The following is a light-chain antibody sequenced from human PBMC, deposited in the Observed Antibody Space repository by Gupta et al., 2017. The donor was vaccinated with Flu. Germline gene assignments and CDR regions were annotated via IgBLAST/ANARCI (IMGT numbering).Light chain of an antibody. V-gene: IGKV3-11*01. CDR2: DAS. CDR1: QSVSSY. J-gene: IGKJ5*01. CDR3: QQRSNWPIT. Sequence: ERATLSCRASQSVSSYLAWYQQKPGEAPRLLIYDASNRATGVPARFSGSGSGTDFTLTISSLEPEDFAVYYCQQRSNWPITFGQGTRLEIK.